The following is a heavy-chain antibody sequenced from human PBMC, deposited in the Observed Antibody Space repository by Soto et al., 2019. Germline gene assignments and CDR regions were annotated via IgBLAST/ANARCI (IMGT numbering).Heavy chain of an antibody. CDR3: ARQDPAPYHDNSGSNTGPDF. CDR1: GGSISRRSYY. V-gene: IGHV4-39*01. J-gene: IGHJ4*02. CDR2: VYNSGST. Sequence: SETLSLTCTVSGGSISRRSYYWGWIRQPPGKGLEWIGTVYNSGSTYYNPSLKSRVTISVDMSRNQFSLYLSSVTAADTAVYYCARQDPAPYHDNSGSNTGPDFWGQGTLVTVSS. D-gene: IGHD3-22*01.